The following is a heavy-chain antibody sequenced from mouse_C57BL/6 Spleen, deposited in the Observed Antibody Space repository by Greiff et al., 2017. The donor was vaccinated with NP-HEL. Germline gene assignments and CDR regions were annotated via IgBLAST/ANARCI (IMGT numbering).Heavy chain of an antibody. Sequence: VQLQQSGPELVKPGASVKMSCKASGYTFTDYNMHWVKQSHGKSLEWIGYINPNNGGTSYNQKFKSKATLTVDTSTSTAYMQLSSLTAEDSAVYYCARSGQLRLGAYWGQGTQVTVSA. CDR1: GYTFTDYN. CDR2: INPNNGGT. D-gene: IGHD3-2*02. V-gene: IGHV1-22*01. CDR3: ARSGQLRLGAY. J-gene: IGHJ3*01.